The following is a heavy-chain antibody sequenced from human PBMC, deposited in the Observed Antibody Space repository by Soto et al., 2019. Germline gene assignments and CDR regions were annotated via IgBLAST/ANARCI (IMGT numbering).Heavy chain of an antibody. V-gene: IGHV1-69*13. CDR1: GGTFSSYA. Sequence: SVKVSCKASGGTFSSYAISWVRQAPGQGLEWMGGIIPIFGTANYAQKFQGRVTITADESTSTAYMELSSLRSEDTAVYYCARDRMLSSSYYVSDFDIRRQGTMVNV. J-gene: IGHJ3*02. CDR2: IIPIFGTA. CDR3: ARDRMLSSSYYVSDFDI. D-gene: IGHD2-15*01.